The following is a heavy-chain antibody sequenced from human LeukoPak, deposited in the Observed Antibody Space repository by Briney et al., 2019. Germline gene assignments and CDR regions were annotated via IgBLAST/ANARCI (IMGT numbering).Heavy chain of an antibody. CDR1: GGSLNPYY. D-gene: IGHD1-26*01. Sequence: SATVSLTCTVSGGSLNPYYWSWIRQPAGKGLEWIGRIYFSGNTHYIPSLQSRVTISVDTSKNQFSLKLSSVTAADTAVYYCARTSASGATYFDYWGQGALVTVSS. CDR3: ARTSASGATYFDY. CDR2: IYFSGNT. V-gene: IGHV4-4*07. J-gene: IGHJ4*02.